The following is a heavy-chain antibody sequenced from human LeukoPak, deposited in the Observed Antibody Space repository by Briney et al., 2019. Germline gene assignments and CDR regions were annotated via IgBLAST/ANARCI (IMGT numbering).Heavy chain of an antibody. CDR2: INLSGGST. D-gene: IGHD3-22*01. V-gene: IGHV1-46*01. Sequence: ASVKVSCKASGYTFTSYYMHWVRQAPGQGLEWMGIINLSGGSTSYAQKFQGRVTMTRDMSTSTVYMELSSLRSEDTAVYYCAGGLYDSSGYFSYYFDYWGQGTLVTVSS. CDR1: GYTFTSYY. J-gene: IGHJ4*02. CDR3: AGGLYDSSGYFSYYFDY.